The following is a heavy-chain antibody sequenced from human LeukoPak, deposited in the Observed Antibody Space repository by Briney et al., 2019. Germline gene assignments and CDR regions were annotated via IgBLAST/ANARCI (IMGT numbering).Heavy chain of an antibody. D-gene: IGHD3-3*01. CDR3: ATFSAPP. Sequence: GGSLRLSCVASGFTVSGHWMSWVRQAPGKGLEGVAEKNRDGSGKYYVDSVKRRFTISRDNSRNSLFLQMDSLRDEHTAIYYCATFSAPPWGQGTLVTVSS. V-gene: IGHV3-7*01. CDR2: KNRDGSGK. CDR1: GFTVSGHW. J-gene: IGHJ5*02.